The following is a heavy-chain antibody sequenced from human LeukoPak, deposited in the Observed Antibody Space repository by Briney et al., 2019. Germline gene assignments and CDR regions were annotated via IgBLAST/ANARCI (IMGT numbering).Heavy chain of an antibody. CDR1: GFTFSLYG. CDR2: IGYDGGNK. V-gene: IGHV3-23*01. Sequence: GGSLRLSCAASGFTFSLYGMSWVRQAPGKGLDWVTFIGYDGGNKYYTDSVKGRFTISRDNSRNTLYLQMDSLRAEDTAVYYCAKVKWVPGSVRWIFDYWGQGTLVTVSS. D-gene: IGHD4-23*01. J-gene: IGHJ4*02. CDR3: AKVKWVPGSVRWIFDY.